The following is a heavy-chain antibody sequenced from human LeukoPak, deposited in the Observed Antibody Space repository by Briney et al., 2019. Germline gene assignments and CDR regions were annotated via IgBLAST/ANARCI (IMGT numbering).Heavy chain of an antibody. Sequence: GGSLKLSCAASGFTFSGSAMHWVRQASGKGLEWVGRIRSKANSYATAYAASVKGRFTISRDDSKNTLYLQMNSLRAEDTAVYYCAKDTKLVVPTAMTFWGQGTLVTVSS. CDR1: GFTFSGSA. CDR3: AKDTKLVVPTAMTF. V-gene: IGHV3-73*01. CDR2: IRSKANSYAT. J-gene: IGHJ4*02. D-gene: IGHD2-2*01.